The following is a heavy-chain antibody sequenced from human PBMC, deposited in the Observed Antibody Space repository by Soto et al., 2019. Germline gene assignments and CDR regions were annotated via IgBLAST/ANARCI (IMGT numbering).Heavy chain of an antibody. CDR1: GGTFSSYA. Sequence: QVQLVQSGAEVKKPGSSVKVSCKASGGTFSSYAISWVRQAPGQGLEWMGGIIPIFGTANYAQKFQGRVTITADESTSTAYMELSSLRSEDTAVHYCARPRLSIAARREGHYYYGMDVWGQGTTVTVSS. D-gene: IGHD6-6*01. V-gene: IGHV1-69*01. CDR2: IIPIFGTA. J-gene: IGHJ6*02. CDR3: ARPRLSIAARREGHYYYGMDV.